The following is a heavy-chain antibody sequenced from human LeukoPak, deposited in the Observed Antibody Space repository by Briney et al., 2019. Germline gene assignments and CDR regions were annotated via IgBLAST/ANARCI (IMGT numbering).Heavy chain of an antibody. Sequence: GSLRLSCAASGLTFSSYWMHWVRQAPGKGLVWVSGIKTDGSSTSYADSVKGRFTISRDNAKNMLYLQMNSLRAEDTAVYYCARGRELLNPFDYWGQGTLVTVSS. CDR3: ARGRELLNPFDY. J-gene: IGHJ4*02. D-gene: IGHD1-7*01. CDR1: GLTFSSYW. CDR2: IKTDGSST. V-gene: IGHV3-74*01.